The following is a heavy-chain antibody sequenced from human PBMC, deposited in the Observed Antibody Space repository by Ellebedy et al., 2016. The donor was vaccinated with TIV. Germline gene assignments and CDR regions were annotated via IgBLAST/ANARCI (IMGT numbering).Heavy chain of an antibody. CDR1: GGCFNSYY. Sequence: SETLSLTXTVSGGCFNSYYWTWIRQPPGKGLEWVGHLTHTGRTNYNPSLQSRVAISLDSSKTQFSLELNSVTAADPAVYFCARSCSPSCWECLEYWGQGVLVTVSS. V-gene: IGHV4-59*13. CDR2: LTHTGRT. D-gene: IGHD2-2*01. CDR3: ARSCSPSCWECLEY. J-gene: IGHJ4*02.